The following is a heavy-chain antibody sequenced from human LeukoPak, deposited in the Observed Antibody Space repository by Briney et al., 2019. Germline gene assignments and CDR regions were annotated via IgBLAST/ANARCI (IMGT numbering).Heavy chain of an antibody. CDR2: IYTSGST. CDR3: ARDPHCSGGSCYSY. D-gene: IGHD2-15*01. J-gene: IGHJ4*02. CDR1: GGSISSGSYY. Sequence: SETLSLTCTVSGGSISSGSYYWSWIRQPAGKGLEWIGRIYTSGSTNYNPSLKSRVTISVDTSKNQFSLKLSSVTAADTAVYYCARDPHCSGGSCYSYWGQGTLVTVSS. V-gene: IGHV4-61*02.